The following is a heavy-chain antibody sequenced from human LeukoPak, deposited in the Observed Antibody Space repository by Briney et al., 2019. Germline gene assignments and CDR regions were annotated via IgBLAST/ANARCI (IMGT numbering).Heavy chain of an antibody. J-gene: IGHJ6*03. CDR1: GGTFSSYA. V-gene: IGHV1-69*06. Sequence: ASVKVSCKASGGTFSSYAISWVRQAPGQGLEWMGGIIPIFGTANYAQKFQGRVTITADKSTSTAYMELSRLRSDDTAVYYCARGGRLELLVYFYYYMDVWGKGTTVTVSS. CDR2: IIPIFGTA. CDR3: ARGGRLELLVYFYYYMDV. D-gene: IGHD1-26*01.